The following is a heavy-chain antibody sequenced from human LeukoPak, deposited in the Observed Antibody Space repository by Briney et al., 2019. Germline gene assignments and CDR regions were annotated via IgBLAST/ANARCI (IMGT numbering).Heavy chain of an antibody. CDR3: ARARYNWNDVDY. D-gene: IGHD1-20*01. J-gene: IGHJ4*02. CDR1: GYTFTGYY. CDR2: INPNSGGT. Sequence: PRASVKVSCKASGYTFTGYYMHWVRQAPGQGLEWMGWINPNSGGTNYAQKFQRRVTMTRDTSISTAYMELSRLRSDDTAVYYCARARYNWNDVDYWGQGTLVTVSS. V-gene: IGHV1-2*02.